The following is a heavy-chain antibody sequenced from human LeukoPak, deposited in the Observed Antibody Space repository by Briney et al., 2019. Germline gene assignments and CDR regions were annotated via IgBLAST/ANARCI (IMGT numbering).Heavy chain of an antibody. D-gene: IGHD2-15*01. CDR2: IYYSGST. CDR1: GGSFSGYY. J-gene: IGHJ4*02. CDR3: ARGVVAAMGFDY. V-gene: IGHV4-59*08. Sequence: PSETLSLTCAVYGGSFSGYYWSWIRQPPGKGLEWIGYIYYSGSTNYNPSLKSRVTISVDTSKNQFSLKLSSVTAADTAVYYCARGVVAAMGFDYWGQGTLVTVSS.